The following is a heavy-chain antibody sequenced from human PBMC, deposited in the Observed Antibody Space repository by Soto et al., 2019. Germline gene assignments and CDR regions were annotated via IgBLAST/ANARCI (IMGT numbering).Heavy chain of an antibody. J-gene: IGHJ6*02. Sequence: GESLKISCKGSGYSFTSYWISWVRQMPGKGLEWMGRIDPSDSYTNYSPSFQGHVTISADKSISTAYLQWSSLKASDTAMYYCARHRRIAAAGTGTWDHYYGMDVWGQGTTVTVSS. CDR1: GYSFTSYW. CDR2: IDPSDSYT. CDR3: ARHRRIAAAGTGTWDHYYGMDV. D-gene: IGHD6-13*01. V-gene: IGHV5-10-1*01.